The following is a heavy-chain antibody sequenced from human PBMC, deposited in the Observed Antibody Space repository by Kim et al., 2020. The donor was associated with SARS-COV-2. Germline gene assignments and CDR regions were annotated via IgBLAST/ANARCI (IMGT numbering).Heavy chain of an antibody. Sequence: SETLSLTCTVSGYSISSGYYWGWIRQPPGKGLEWIGSIYHSGSTYYNPSLKSRVTISVDTSKNQFSLKLSSVTAADTAVYYCARDGTIFGEDQGFGMAV. CDR2: IYHSGST. CDR3: ARDGTIFGEDQGFGMAV. D-gene: IGHD3-3*01. J-gene: IGHJ6*01. V-gene: IGHV4-38-2*02. CDR1: GYSISSGYY.